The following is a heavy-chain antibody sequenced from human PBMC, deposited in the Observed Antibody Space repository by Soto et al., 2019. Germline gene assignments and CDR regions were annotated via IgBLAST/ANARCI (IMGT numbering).Heavy chain of an antibody. CDR2: IYYSGST. V-gene: IGHV4-31*03. CDR3: ARGRLTYDILTGYYPN. D-gene: IGHD3-9*01. CDR1: GGSISSGGYY. J-gene: IGHJ4*02. Sequence: QVQLQESGPGLVKPSQTLSLTCTVSGGSISSGGYYWSWIRQHPGKGLEWIGYIYYSGSTYYNPSLKSRVTISVDTAKNQFSLKLSSVTAADTAVYYCARGRLTYDILTGYYPNWGQGTLVTVSS.